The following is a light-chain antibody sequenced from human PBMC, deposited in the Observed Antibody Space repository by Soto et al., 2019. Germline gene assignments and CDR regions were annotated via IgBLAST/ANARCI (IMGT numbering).Light chain of an antibody. CDR2: EVS. J-gene: IGLJ1*01. V-gene: IGLV2-14*01. Sequence: QSVLTQPASVSGSPGQSISISCTGTSSDVGVSNYVSWYQQHPGKAPKLIIYEVSNRPSGVSNRFSGSKSGNTASLTISGLQAEDEADYYCNSYTSGRTLYVFGTGTKLTVL. CDR3: NSYTSGRTLYV. CDR1: SSDVGVSNY.